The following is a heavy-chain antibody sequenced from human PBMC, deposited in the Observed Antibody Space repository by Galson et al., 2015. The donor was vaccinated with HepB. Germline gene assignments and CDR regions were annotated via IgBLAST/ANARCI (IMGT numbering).Heavy chain of an antibody. D-gene: IGHD6-19*01. CDR3: ATGLAVAATNYGMDV. CDR2: ISHTGSDT. Sequence: SLRLSCAASGISFSDYAMHWVRQAPGKGLEWVAAISHTGSDTSYADSVRGRFTISRDNFKNTVSLQMNSLRPDDTAVYYCATGLAVAATNYGMDVWGQGTTVTVSS. CDR1: GISFSDYA. V-gene: IGHV3-30*03. J-gene: IGHJ6*02.